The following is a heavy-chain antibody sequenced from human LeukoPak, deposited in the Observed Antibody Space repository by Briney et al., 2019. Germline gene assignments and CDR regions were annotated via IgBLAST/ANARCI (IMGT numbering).Heavy chain of an antibody. CDR2: ISGNGDTT. J-gene: IGHJ4*02. D-gene: IGHD2-8*01. V-gene: IGHV3-23*01. Sequence: GGSLRLSCAASGFTFSSYAMSWVRQAPGKGLEWVSVISGNGDTTYYADSVKGRFTISRDNSKNTLYLRMNSLSAEDTAVYYCAKETLKSFDSWGQGTLVTVPS. CDR1: GFTFSSYA. CDR3: AKETLKSFDS.